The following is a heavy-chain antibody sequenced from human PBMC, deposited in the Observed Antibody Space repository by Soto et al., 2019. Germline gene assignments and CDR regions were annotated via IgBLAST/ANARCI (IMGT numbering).Heavy chain of an antibody. J-gene: IGHJ6*03. V-gene: IGHV3-21*01. CDR1: GFTFSVYN. Sequence: GGSLRLSCAASGFTFSVYNMNWVRQAPGKGLEWVSSISSSSSYIYYADSVKGRFTISRDNAKNSLYLQMNSLRAEDTAVYYCASSLRQQLLRGYYYMDVWGEGTTVTVSS. D-gene: IGHD6-13*01. CDR3: ASSLRQQLLRGYYYMDV. CDR2: ISSSSSYI.